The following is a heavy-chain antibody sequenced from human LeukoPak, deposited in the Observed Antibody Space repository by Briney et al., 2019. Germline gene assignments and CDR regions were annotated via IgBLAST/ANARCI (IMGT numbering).Heavy chain of an antibody. D-gene: IGHD3-16*01. CDR1: GFTFSSYR. Sequence: GGSLRLSCAASGFTFSSYRMHWVRQAPGKGLVWVSGVNIDGSDTTYADSVKGRFTISRDNADNTLYLQMNSLRAEDTAVYYCARVRWGGLYYFDYWGQGTLVTVSS. CDR2: VNIDGSDT. CDR3: ARVRWGGLYYFDY. J-gene: IGHJ4*02. V-gene: IGHV3-74*01.